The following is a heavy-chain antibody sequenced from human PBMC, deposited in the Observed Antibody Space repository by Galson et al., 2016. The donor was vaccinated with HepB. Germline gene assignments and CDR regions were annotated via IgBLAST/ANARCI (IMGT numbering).Heavy chain of an antibody. D-gene: IGHD3-22*01. J-gene: IGHJ4*02. Sequence: ETLSLTCTVSGGSVSSGSYYWSWIRQPPGKGLEWIGYMYNSGSTNYKPSLRGRVTISVATSKNQFFLNLKSVTAADTAVYYCAGDRALDTNGYYPFDSWGQGILVTVSS. V-gene: IGHV4-61*01. CDR3: AGDRALDTNGYYPFDS. CDR2: MYNSGST. CDR1: GGSVSSGSYY.